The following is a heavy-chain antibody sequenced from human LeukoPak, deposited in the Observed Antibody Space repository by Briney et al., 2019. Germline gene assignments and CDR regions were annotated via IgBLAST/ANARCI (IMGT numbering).Heavy chain of an antibody. J-gene: IGHJ4*02. CDR3: ARLQAVAGYDY. V-gene: IGHV4-39*07. D-gene: IGHD6-19*01. CDR2: IYYSGST. Sequence: SETLSLTCTVSGGSISSSSYYWGWIRQPPGKGLEWIGSIYYSGSTNYNPSLKSRVTISVDTSKNQFSLKLSSVTAADTAVYYCARLQAVAGYDYWGQGTLVTVSS. CDR1: GGSISSSSYY.